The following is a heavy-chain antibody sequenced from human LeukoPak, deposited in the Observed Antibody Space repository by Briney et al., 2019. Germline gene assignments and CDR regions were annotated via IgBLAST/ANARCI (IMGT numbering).Heavy chain of an antibody. CDR1: GASISGSY. Sequence: SETLSLTCTVSGASISGSYWSWIRQPPGKGLEWIGYISYTGSVNYNPSLKSRVTISVDTSKNQFFLSLSSVTAADTAVYYCASYKMTSGGLDYWGQGTLVTVSS. J-gene: IGHJ4*02. V-gene: IGHV4-59*01. CDR2: ISYTGSV. D-gene: IGHD3-10*01. CDR3: ASYKMTSGGLDY.